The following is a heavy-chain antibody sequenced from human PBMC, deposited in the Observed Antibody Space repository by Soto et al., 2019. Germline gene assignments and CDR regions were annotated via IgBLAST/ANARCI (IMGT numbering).Heavy chain of an antibody. CDR2: IYSGGST. CDR3: ATSLIAAAGTSAFDI. V-gene: IGHV3-53*01. Sequence: GGSLRLSCAASGFTVSSNYMSWVRQAPGKGLEWVSVIYSGGSTYYADSVKGRFTISRDNSKNTLYLQMNSLRAEYTAVYYCATSLIAAAGTSAFDIWGQGTMVTVSS. J-gene: IGHJ3*02. CDR1: GFTVSSNY. D-gene: IGHD6-13*01.